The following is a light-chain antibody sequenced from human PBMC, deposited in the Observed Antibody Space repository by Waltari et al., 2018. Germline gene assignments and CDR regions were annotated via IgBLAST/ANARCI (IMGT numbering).Light chain of an antibody. Sequence: TQSPSTLSASVGDRVTITCRASKSVSGYLAWYQQKTGQAPRLILDDTSNRATGIPARSSGSGSWTDFTLTISSLEPEDFAVYYCQQRNNLPLTFGGGTKVEIK. CDR2: DTS. V-gene: IGKV3-11*01. CDR1: KSVSGY. CDR3: QQRNNLPLT. J-gene: IGKJ4*01.